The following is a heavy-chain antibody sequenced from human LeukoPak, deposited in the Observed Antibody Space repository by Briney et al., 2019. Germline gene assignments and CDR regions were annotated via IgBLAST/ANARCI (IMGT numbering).Heavy chain of an antibody. CDR2: ISAYNGNT. D-gene: IGHD2-2*01. J-gene: IGHJ5*02. CDR1: GYTFTSYG. CDR3: ARDLLPYCSSTSCYSNWFDP. V-gene: IGHV1-18*01. Sequence: ASVKVSCKASGYTFTSYGISSVRQAPGQGLEWMGWISAYNGNTNYAQKLQGRVTMTTDTSTSTAYMELRSLRSDDTAVYYCARDLLPYCSSTSCYSNWFDPWGQGTLVTVSS.